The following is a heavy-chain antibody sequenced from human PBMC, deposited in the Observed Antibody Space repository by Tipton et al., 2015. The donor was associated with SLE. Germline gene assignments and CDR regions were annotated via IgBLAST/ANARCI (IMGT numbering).Heavy chain of an antibody. J-gene: IGHJ4*02. D-gene: IGHD3-22*01. CDR2: IYTSGST. V-gene: IGHV4-4*08. CDR3: ARRYSSGYYPSFDY. Sequence: TLSLTCAVYGGSFSSYYWSWIRQPAGKGLEWIGHIYTSGSTNYNPSLKSRVTISVDTSKNQFSLKLSSVTAADTAVYYCARRYSSGYYPSFDYWGQGTLVTVSS. CDR1: GGSFSSYY.